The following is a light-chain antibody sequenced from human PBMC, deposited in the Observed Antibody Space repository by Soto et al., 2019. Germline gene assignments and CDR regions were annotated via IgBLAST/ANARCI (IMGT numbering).Light chain of an antibody. J-gene: IGKJ4*01. Sequence: DIQITHSPSFVSASVGDRVIITCRASKDISNWLNWYQHKPGTAPKLLIYAASTLQSGVPSRFSGSGSGTDFTLTISSLQPEDFATYYCQQSITFPLSFGGGTKVEI. V-gene: IGKV1-12*01. CDR1: KDISNW. CDR3: QQSITFPLS. CDR2: AAS.